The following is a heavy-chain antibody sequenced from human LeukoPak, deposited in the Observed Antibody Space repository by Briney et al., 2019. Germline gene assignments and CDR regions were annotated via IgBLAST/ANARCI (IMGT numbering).Heavy chain of an antibody. CDR1: GFTFSDYY. D-gene: IGHD3-22*01. CDR3: ARDLSSGYEFDY. J-gene: IGHJ4*02. V-gene: IGHV3-11*01. Sequence: GGSLRLSCAASGFTFSDYYMSWIRQAPEKGLEWVSYISSSGSTIYYADSVKGRFTISRDNAKNSLYLQMNSLRAEDTAVYYCARDLSSGYEFDYWGQGTLVTVSS. CDR2: ISSSGSTI.